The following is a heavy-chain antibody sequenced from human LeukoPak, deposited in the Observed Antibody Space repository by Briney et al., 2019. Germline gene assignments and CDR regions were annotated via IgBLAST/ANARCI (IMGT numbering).Heavy chain of an antibody. CDR1: GGSISSYY. D-gene: IGHD6-19*01. J-gene: IGHJ4*02. Sequence: SETLSLTCTVSGGSISSYYWSWIRQPPGKGLEWIGRIYTSGSTNYNPSLQSRGTMSVDTSKNQFSLKLSSVTAADTAVYYCARDQGEQWLVHFDYWGQGTLVTVSS. CDR3: ARDQGEQWLVHFDY. V-gene: IGHV4-4*07. CDR2: IYTSGST.